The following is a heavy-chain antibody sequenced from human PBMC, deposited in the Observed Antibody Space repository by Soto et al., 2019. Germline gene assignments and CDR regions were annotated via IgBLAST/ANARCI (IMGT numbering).Heavy chain of an antibody. V-gene: IGHV3-30-3*01. CDR2: ISYDGSNK. CDR1: GFTFSSYA. J-gene: IGHJ4*02. Sequence: QVQLVESGGGVVQPGRSLRLSCAASGFTFSSYAMHWVRQAPGKGLEWVAVISYDGSNKYYADSVKGRFTISRDNSKNTLYLQMHSLRAEDTAVYYCVRVPSSSGRAHFDYWGQGTLVTVSS. CDR3: VRVPSSSGRAHFDY. D-gene: IGHD2-15*01.